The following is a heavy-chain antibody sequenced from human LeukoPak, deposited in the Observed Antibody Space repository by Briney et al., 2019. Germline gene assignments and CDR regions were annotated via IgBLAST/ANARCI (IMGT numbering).Heavy chain of an antibody. Sequence: ASVKVSCTASGYTFTSYGISWVRQAPGQGLEWMGWISAYNGNTNYAQKLQGRVTMTTDTSTSTAYMELRSLRSDDTAVYYCATYVDTAMVGYYYGMDVWGQGTTVTVSS. D-gene: IGHD5-18*01. CDR2: ISAYNGNT. J-gene: IGHJ6*02. V-gene: IGHV1-18*01. CDR3: ATYVDTAMVGYYYGMDV. CDR1: GYTFTSYG.